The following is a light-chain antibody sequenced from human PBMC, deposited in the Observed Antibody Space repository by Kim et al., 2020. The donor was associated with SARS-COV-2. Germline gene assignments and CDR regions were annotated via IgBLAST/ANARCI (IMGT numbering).Light chain of an antibody. Sequence: DIQLTQSPSSLSASVGDGVTITCRANQVISNYLAWYQQKPGKLPKLLIYDASALPSGVPSRFSGSRSGTDFTLTVTSLQPEDVATYYCQQYNSAPWTFGQGTKVDIK. CDR1: QVISNY. CDR3: QQYNSAPWT. V-gene: IGKV1-27*01. J-gene: IGKJ1*01. CDR2: DAS.